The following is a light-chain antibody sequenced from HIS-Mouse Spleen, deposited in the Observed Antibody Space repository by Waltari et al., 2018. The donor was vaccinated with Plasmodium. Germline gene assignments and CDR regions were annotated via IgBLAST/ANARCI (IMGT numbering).Light chain of an antibody. V-gene: IGLV3-10*01. J-gene: IGLJ3*02. CDR1: ALPKKY. CDR2: EDS. CDR3: YSTDSSGNHRV. Sequence: SYALTQPPSVSVSPGQTARNTCSGDALPKKYAYWYQQKSGQAPVLVIYEDSKPPSGIPERFSGSSSGTMATLTISGAQVEDEADYYCYSTDSSGNHRVFGGGTKLTVL.